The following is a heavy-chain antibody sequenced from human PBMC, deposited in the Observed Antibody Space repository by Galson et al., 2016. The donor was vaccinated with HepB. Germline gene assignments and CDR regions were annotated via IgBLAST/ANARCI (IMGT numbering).Heavy chain of an antibody. CDR2: ISSSRSTI. D-gene: IGHD6-13*01. CDR3: ARLRFSSSWYKDY. Sequence: SLRLSCAASGLTFSSYSMSWVRQAPGRGLEWVSYISSSRSTIYYADSVKGRFTISRDKAKNSLFLQLNSLRAEDTAVYYCARLRFSSSWYKDYWGQGTLVTVSS. CDR1: GLTFSSYS. V-gene: IGHV3-48*01. J-gene: IGHJ4*02.